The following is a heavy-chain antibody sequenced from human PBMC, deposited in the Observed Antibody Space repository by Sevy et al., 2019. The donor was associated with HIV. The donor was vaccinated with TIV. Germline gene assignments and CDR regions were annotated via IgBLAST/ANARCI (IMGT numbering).Heavy chain of an antibody. CDR3: ARHCSSTSCSHAFDI. Sequence: SETLSLTCAVYGGSFSGYYWSWIRQPPGKVLEWIGEINHSGSTNYNPSLKSRVTISVDTSKNQFSLKLSSVTAADTAVYYCARHCSSTSCSHAFDIWGQGTMVTVS. CDR2: INHSGST. V-gene: IGHV4-34*01. D-gene: IGHD2-2*01. J-gene: IGHJ3*02. CDR1: GGSFSGYY.